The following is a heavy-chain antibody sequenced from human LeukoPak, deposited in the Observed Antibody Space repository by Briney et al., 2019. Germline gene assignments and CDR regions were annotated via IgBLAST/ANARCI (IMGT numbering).Heavy chain of an antibody. CDR3: AKDRRMAAGVAGY. J-gene: IGHJ4*02. CDR1: GFTFSSYG. V-gene: IGHV3-30*18. D-gene: IGHD2-21*01. CDR2: ISYDGSNK. Sequence: GGSLRLSCAASGFTFSSYGMHWVRQAPGKGLEWVAVISYDGSNKYYAGSVKGRFTISRDNSKNTLYLQMNSLRAEDTAVYYCAKDRRMAAGVAGYWGQGTLVTVSS.